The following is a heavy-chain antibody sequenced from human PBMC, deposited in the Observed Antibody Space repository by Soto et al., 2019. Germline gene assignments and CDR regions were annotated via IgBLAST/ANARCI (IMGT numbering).Heavy chain of an antibody. CDR2: IYPGDSDT. Sequence: ESLKISCKGSGYSFTSYWIGWVRQMPGKGLEWMGIIYPGDSDTRYSPSFQGQVTISADKSISTAYLQWSSLKASDTAMYYCARSTAAGARLYYYYGMDVWGQGTTVTVSS. D-gene: IGHD1-26*01. CDR1: GYSFTSYW. CDR3: ARSTAAGARLYYYYGMDV. V-gene: IGHV5-51*01. J-gene: IGHJ6*02.